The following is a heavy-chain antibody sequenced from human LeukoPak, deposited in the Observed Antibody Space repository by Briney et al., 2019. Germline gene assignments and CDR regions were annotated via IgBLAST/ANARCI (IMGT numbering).Heavy chain of an antibody. CDR1: GFTFHDYA. CDR2: ISDGDGRT. J-gene: IGHJ4*02. D-gene: IGHD6-13*01. CDR3: AKDHSSTWFGSFNY. V-gene: IGHV3-23*01. Sequence: GGSLRLSCAASGFTFHDYAMSWVRQPPGKGLEWVAFISDGDGRTHTPDSVKGRFTISRDNSTNMLYLQMNSLRADDTAVYYCAKDHSSTWFGSFNYWGQGTLVTVSS.